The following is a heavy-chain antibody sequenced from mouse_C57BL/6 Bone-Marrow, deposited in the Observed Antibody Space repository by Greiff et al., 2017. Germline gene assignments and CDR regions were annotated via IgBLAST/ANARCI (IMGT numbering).Heavy chain of an antibody. D-gene: IGHD1-1*01. Sequence: QVQLKESGAELARPGASVKLSCKASGYTFTSYGISWVKQRTGQGLEWIGEIYPRSGNTYYNEKFKGKATLTADKSSSTAYMELRSLTSEDSAVYFCAREGTVVAPTEYCDVWGTGTTVTVSS. J-gene: IGHJ1*03. CDR2: IYPRSGNT. V-gene: IGHV1-81*01. CDR3: AREGTVVAPTEYCDV. CDR1: GYTFTSYG.